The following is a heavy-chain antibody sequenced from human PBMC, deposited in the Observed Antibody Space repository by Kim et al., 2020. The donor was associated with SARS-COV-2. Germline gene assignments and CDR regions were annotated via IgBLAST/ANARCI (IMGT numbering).Heavy chain of an antibody. V-gene: IGHV3-7*03. CDR2: IKQDGSEK. CDR1: GFTFSSYW. Sequence: GGSLRLSCAASGFTFSSYWMCWVRQAPGKGLEWVANIKQDGSEKYYVDSVKGRFTISRDNAKNSLYLQMNSLRAEDTAVYYCAREGPSGYDFWSGYYTGYYYYGMDVWGQGTTVTVSS. D-gene: IGHD3-3*01. CDR3: AREGPSGYDFWSGYYTGYYYYGMDV. J-gene: IGHJ6*02.